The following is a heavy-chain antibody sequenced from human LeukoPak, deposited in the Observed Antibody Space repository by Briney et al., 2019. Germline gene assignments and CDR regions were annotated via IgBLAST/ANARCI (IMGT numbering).Heavy chain of an antibody. CDR2: ISTSGSTI. CDR3: ARDRSPGRGYFPNYFDY. CDR1: GFTFSDYY. Sequence: GGSLRLSCAAPGFTFSDYYMNWIRQAPGKGLEWVSYISTSGSTIYYADSVKGRFTISRDNAKNSLYLEMNSLRAEDTALYYCARDRSPGRGYFPNYFDYWGQGTLVTVSS. D-gene: IGHD3-22*01. J-gene: IGHJ4*02. V-gene: IGHV3-11*01.